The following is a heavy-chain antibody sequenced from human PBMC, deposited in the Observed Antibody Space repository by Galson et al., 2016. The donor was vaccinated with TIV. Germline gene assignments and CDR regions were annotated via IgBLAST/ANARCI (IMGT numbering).Heavy chain of an antibody. D-gene: IGHD2-15*01. J-gene: IGHJ6*02. CDR3: ARVIGYWEGYFAMDV. V-gene: IGHV3-21*01. CDR1: GFTFSGHS. CDR2: ISVSSDYI. Sequence: LRLSCAASGFTFSGHSMNWVRQAPGKGLEWVSSISVSSDYIYYGDSVKGRFTISRDNAKKSLFLQMNSLRVEDTALYYCARVIGYWEGYFAMDVWGQGTTVTVAS.